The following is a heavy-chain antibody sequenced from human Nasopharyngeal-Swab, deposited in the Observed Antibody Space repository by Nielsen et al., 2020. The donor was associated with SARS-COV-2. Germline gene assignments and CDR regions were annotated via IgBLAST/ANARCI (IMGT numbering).Heavy chain of an antibody. V-gene: IGHV1-3*01. J-gene: IGHJ6*02. CDR3: ARTLMSGWYPNTYYYGMDV. CDR2: INAGNGNT. Sequence: WVRQAPGQRLEWMGWINAGNGNTKYSQKFQGRVTITRDTSASTAYMELSSLRSEDTAVYYCARTLMSGWYPNTYYYGMDVWGQGTTVTVSS. D-gene: IGHD6-19*01.